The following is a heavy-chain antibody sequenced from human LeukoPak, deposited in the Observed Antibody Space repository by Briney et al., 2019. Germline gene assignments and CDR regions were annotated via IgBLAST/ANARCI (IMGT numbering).Heavy chain of an antibody. J-gene: IGHJ4*02. Sequence: SETLSLTCTVSGGSVSSGSYYWSWIRQPPGKGLEWIGYIYYSGSTNYNPSLKSRVTISVDTSKNQFSPKLSSVTAADTAVYYCARGGYSHGYSSFDYWGQGTLVTVSS. D-gene: IGHD5-18*01. CDR2: IYYSGST. CDR3: ARGGYSHGYSSFDY. CDR1: GGSVSSGSYY. V-gene: IGHV4-61*01.